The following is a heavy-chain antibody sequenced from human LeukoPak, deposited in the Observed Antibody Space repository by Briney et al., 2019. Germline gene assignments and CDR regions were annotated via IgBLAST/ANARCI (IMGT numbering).Heavy chain of an antibody. CDR2: IYTSGST. CDR1: GGSIGSGSYY. Sequence: SQTLSLTCTVSGGSIGSGSYYWSWIRQPAGKGLEWIGRIYTSGSTNYNPSLKSRVTISVDTSKNQFSLKLSSVTAADTAVYYCARVYCSGGSCYYFDYWGQGTLVTVSS. D-gene: IGHD2-15*01. CDR3: ARVYCSGGSCYYFDY. V-gene: IGHV4-61*02. J-gene: IGHJ4*02.